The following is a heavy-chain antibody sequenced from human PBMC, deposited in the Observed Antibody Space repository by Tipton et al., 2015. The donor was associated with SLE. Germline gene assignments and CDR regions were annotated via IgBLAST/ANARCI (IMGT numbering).Heavy chain of an antibody. D-gene: IGHD1-26*01. J-gene: IGHJ6*02. Sequence: TLSLTCTVSGDSISTYYWSWIRQPPGKGLEWIGYVYYGGITHYNPSLKSRVTISADPSNNQLSLTLTSATAADTAVYYCTRVSGSYYLGLDVWGQGTTVTVSS. CDR2: VYYGGIT. V-gene: IGHV4-59*01. CDR1: GDSISTYY. CDR3: TRVSGSYYLGLDV.